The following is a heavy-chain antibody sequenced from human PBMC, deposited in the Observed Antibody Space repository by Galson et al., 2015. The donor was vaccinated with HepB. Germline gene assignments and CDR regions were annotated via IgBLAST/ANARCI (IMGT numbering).Heavy chain of an antibody. CDR2: ISSSSSYI. D-gene: IGHD6-6*01. V-gene: IGHV3-21*01. CDR3: ARALRARRYFDL. J-gene: IGHJ2*01. Sequence: SLRLSCAASGFTFSSYSMNWVRQAPGKGLEWVSSISSSSSYIYYADSVKGRFTISRDNAKNSLYLQMNSLRAEDTAVYYCARALRARRYFDLWGRGTLVTVSS. CDR1: GFTFSSYS.